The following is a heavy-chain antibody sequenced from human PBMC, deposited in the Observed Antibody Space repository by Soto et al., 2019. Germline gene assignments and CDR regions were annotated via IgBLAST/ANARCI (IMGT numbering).Heavy chain of an antibody. J-gene: IGHJ4*02. D-gene: IGHD2-21*02. CDR3: TRSAYCGGDCYSHFDY. V-gene: IGHV3-49*03. CDR1: GFTFGDYA. Sequence: GGSLRLSCTASGFTFGDYAMSWFRQAPGKGLEWVGFIRSKAYGGTTEYAASVKGRFTISRDDSKSIAYLQMNSLKTEDTAVYYCTRSAYCGGDCYSHFDYWGQGTLVTVSS. CDR2: IRSKAYGGTT.